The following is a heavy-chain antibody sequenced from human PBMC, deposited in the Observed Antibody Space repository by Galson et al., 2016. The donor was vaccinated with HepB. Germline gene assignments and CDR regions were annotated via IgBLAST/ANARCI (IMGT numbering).Heavy chain of an antibody. J-gene: IGHJ4*02. V-gene: IGHV1-69*10. D-gene: IGHD3-3*01. CDR2: IMTSFGVT. CDR3: ATPDERTDTNPNFGLDR. Sequence: SVKVSCKASGGTFDKFAFSWVRQAPGHGLEWLGGIMTSFGVTHYTERFQGRVTITSDRSTTTTYMDMTDLRSDDTDVYFCATPDERTDTNPNFGLDRWGQGTLVTVSS. CDR1: GGTFDKFA.